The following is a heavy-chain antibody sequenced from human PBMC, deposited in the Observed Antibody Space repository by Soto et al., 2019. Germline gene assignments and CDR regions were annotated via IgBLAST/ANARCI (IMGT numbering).Heavy chain of an antibody. V-gene: IGHV6-1*01. J-gene: IGHJ6*02. CDR1: GDRVSSNSAA. CDR3: AAFSQLAYGMDV. Sequence: SQTLSLTCAISGDRVSSNSAAWNWIRQSPSRGLEWLGRTYYRSKWYNDYAVSVKSRITINPDTSKNQFSLQLNSVTPEDTAVYYCAAFSQLAYGMDVWGQGTTVTVSS. CDR2: TYYRSKWYN. D-gene: IGHD6-13*01.